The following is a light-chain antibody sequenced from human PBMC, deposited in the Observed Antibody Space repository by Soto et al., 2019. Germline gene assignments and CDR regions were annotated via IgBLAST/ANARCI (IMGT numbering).Light chain of an antibody. CDR3: QLYGPSPPYT. Sequence: EIVLTQSPGTLSLSPGETTTLSCRASRSFSSSYLDWYQQKPGQAPRLLIYAASSRATGIPDRFRGSGSGTDFTLTISRLEPEDFAVYFCQLYGPSPPYTFGQGTKLEIK. CDR2: AAS. CDR1: RSFSSSY. V-gene: IGKV3-20*01. J-gene: IGKJ2*01.